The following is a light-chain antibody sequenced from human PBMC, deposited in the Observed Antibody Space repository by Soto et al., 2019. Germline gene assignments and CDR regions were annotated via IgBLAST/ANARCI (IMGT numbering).Light chain of an antibody. V-gene: IGKV3-15*01. J-gene: IGKJ1*01. CDR1: QSVTSN. CDR3: QQYHHGSPER. CDR2: GAS. Sequence: EVVMTQSPATLSVSPGEIATLSCRASQSVTSNLAWYQQKPVQAPRPLIYGASPSAAGIPARFRGTGSGTEFTLTIRSRQSEDFAVYYCQQYHHGSPERFGQGSKVEIK.